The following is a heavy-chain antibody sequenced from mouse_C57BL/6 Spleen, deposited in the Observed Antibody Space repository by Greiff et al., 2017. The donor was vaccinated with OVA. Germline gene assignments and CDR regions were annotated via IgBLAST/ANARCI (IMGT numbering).Heavy chain of an antibody. V-gene: IGHV1-82*01. J-gene: IGHJ1*03. Sequence: VTLQESGPELVKPGASVKISCKASGYAFRSSWMNWVKQRPGKGLEWIGRIYPGDGDTNYNGKFKGKATLTADKSSSTAYMQLSSLTSEDSAVYFCARGDYYGSRGYFDVWGTGTTVTVSS. CDR1: GYAFRSSW. D-gene: IGHD1-1*01. CDR2: IYPGDGDT. CDR3: ARGDYYGSRGYFDV.